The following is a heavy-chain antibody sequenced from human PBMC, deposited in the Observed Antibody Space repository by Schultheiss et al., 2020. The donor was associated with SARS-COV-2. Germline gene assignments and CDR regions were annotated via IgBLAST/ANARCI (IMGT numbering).Heavy chain of an antibody. V-gene: IGHV2-5*02. J-gene: IGHJ4*02. D-gene: IGHD6-19*01. CDR3: ARPNSCDSGWYFFDY. Sequence: SGPTLVKPTQTLTLTCTFSGFSLSTSGVSVGWIRQPPGKALEWLARIDWDGDKRYSPSLKSRLTITKGTSKNQVVLTMTNMHPVDTATYYCARPNSCDSGWYFFDYWGQGALVTVSS. CDR2: IDWDGDK. CDR1: GFSLSTSGVS.